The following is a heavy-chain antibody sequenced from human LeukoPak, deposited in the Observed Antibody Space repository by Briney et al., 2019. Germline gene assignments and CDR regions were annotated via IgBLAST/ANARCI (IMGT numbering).Heavy chain of an antibody. CDR1: GFTFSRYG. Sequence: GGSLRLSCAASGFTFSRYGMHWVRQAPGKGLEWVALISYDGSNKYYADSVEGRFTISRDNSKNTVYLQMNSLRAEDTAVYSCAKHYDTSAFDIWGQGTMVTVSS. CDR2: ISYDGSNK. D-gene: IGHD3-22*01. CDR3: AKHYDTSAFDI. J-gene: IGHJ3*02. V-gene: IGHV3-30*18.